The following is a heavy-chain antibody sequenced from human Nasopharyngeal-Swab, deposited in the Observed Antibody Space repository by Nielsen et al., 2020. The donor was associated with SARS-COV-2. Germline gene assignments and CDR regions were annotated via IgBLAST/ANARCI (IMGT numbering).Heavy chain of an antibody. CDR3: ARGRLGYCTNGVCPIYGMDV. D-gene: IGHD2-8*01. CDR1: GGSISSGGYY. J-gene: IGHJ6*02. V-gene: IGHV4-31*03. Sequence: SETLSLTCTVSGGSISSGGYYWSWIRQHPGKGLEWIGYIYYSGSTYYNPSLKSRVTISVDTSKNQFSLKLSPVTAADTAVYYCARGRLGYCTNGVCPIYGMDVWGQGTTVTVSS. CDR2: IYYSGST.